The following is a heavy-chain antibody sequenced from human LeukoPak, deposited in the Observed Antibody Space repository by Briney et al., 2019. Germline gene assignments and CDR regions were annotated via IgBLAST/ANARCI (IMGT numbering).Heavy chain of an antibody. V-gene: IGHV4-59*11. J-gene: IGHJ3*01. Sequence: SETLSLTCSVSGDSISMHYWSWIRHPPGKGLEWIGYIYYSGSTNYNSSLKSRVTISVDTSKNQFSLKLSSVTAADTAVYYCARIAVVTQGDAFDLWGRGTLVTVSS. CDR2: IYYSGST. D-gene: IGHD4-23*01. CDR3: ARIAVVTQGDAFDL. CDR1: GDSISMHY.